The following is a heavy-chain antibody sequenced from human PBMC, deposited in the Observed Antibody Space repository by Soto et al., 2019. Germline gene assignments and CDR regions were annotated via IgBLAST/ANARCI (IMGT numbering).Heavy chain of an antibody. Sequence: SETLSLTCTVSGGSISSGGYYWSWIRQHPGKGLEWIGYIYYSGSTNYNPSLKSRVTISVDTSKNQFSLKLSSVTAADTAVYYCARDHPYYYDSSGYYYWYFDYWGQGTLVTVSS. CDR2: IYYSGST. J-gene: IGHJ4*02. D-gene: IGHD3-22*01. CDR3: ARDHPYYYDSSGYYYWYFDY. V-gene: IGHV4-61*08. CDR1: GGSISSGGYY.